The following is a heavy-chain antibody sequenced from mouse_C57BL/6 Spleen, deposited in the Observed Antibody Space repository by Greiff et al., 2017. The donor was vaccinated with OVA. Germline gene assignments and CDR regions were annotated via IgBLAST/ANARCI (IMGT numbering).Heavy chain of an antibody. V-gene: IGHV1-66*01. Sequence: VKLQESGPELVKPGASVKISCKASGYSFTSYYIHWVKQRPGQGLEWIGWIYPGSGNTKYNEKFKGKATLTADTSSSTAYMQLSSLTSEDSAVYYCARSGYYYGSSYDAMDYWGQGTSVTVSS. CDR2: IYPGSGNT. D-gene: IGHD1-1*01. J-gene: IGHJ4*01. CDR3: ARSGYYYGSSYDAMDY. CDR1: GYSFTSYY.